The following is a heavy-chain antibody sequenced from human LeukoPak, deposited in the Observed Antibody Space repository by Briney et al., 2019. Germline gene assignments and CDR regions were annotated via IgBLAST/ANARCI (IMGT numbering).Heavy chain of an antibody. J-gene: IGHJ4*02. CDR1: GFTFSNYG. CDR3: AKDNRRWKTYYYDSSSGLYYFDY. V-gene: IGHV3-30*02. Sequence: PGGSLRLSCAASGFTFSNYGMHWVRQAPGKGLEWVAFIRYDGSNKYYTDSVKGRFTISRDNSKHTLYLQMNSPRAEDTAVYYCAKDNRRWKTYYYDSSSGLYYFDYWGQGTLVTVSS. CDR2: IRYDGSNK. D-gene: IGHD3-22*01.